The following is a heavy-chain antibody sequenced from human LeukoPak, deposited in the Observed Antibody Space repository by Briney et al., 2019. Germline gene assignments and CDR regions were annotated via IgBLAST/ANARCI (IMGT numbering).Heavy chain of an antibody. V-gene: IGHV4-39*07. Sequence: NPSETLSLTCTVSGGSISSSSYYWGWIRQPPGKGLEWIGSIYYSGSTYYNPSLKSRVTISVDTSKNQFSLKLSSVTAADTAVYYCARVFYDILTGYGFDPWGQGTLVTVSS. CDR3: ARVFYDILTGYGFDP. D-gene: IGHD3-9*01. CDR2: IYYSGST. J-gene: IGHJ5*02. CDR1: GGSISSSSYY.